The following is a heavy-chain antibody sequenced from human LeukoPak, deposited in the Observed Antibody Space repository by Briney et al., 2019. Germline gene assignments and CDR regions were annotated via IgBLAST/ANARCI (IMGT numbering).Heavy chain of an antibody. CDR3: ARITGYSSSWSFSRFDY. V-gene: IGHV4-59*08. CDR1: GGSISSYY. CDR2: IYYSGST. Sequence: PSETLSLTCTVSGGSISSYYWSWIRQPPGKGLEWIGYIYYSGSTNYNPSLKSRVTKSVDTSKNQFSLKLNSVTAADTAVYYCARITGYSSSWSFSRFDYWGQGTLVTVSS. D-gene: IGHD6-13*01. J-gene: IGHJ4*02.